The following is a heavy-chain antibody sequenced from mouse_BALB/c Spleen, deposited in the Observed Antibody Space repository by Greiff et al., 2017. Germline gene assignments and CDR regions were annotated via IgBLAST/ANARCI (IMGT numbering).Heavy chain of an antibody. CDR3: ARDRGGYYFFAY. D-gene: IGHD2-3*01. CDR2: INSNGGST. Sequence: EVQRVESGGGLVQPGGSLKLSCAASGFTFSSYGMSWVRQTPDKRLELVATINSNGGSTYYPDSVKGRFTISRDNAKNTLYLQMSSLKSEDTAMYYCARDRGGYYFFAYWGQGTLVTVSA. V-gene: IGHV5-6-3*01. J-gene: IGHJ3*01. CDR1: GFTFSSYG.